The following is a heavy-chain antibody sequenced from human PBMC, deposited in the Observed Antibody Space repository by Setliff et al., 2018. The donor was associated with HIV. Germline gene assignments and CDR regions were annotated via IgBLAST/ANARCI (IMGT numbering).Heavy chain of an antibody. CDR3: ARDRGGSWTFDH. D-gene: IGHD2-15*01. Sequence: ASVKVSCKPSGYNFTTYGLSWVRQAPGQGLEWMGIIYPSDGRTTYAQEFQGRVTMTRDTSTSTVYMELSSLRSEDTAVYYCARDRGGSWTFDHWGQGTLVTVSS. J-gene: IGHJ4*02. V-gene: IGHV1-46*01. CDR2: IYPSDGRT. CDR1: GYNFTTYG.